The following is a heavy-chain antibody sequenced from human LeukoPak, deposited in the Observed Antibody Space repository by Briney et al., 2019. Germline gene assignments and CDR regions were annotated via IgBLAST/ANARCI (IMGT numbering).Heavy chain of an antibody. CDR1: VFTFSSYS. V-gene: IGHV3-48*01. CDR2: ISSSSSTI. J-gene: IGHJ6*03. Sequence: GGPLRLSCAASVFTFSSYSMNWVRQAPGKGLEWVSYISSSSSTIYYADSVKGRFTISRDNAKNSLYLQMNSLRAEDTAVYYCARVTYDFWSSPTYYMDVWGKGTTVTVSS. CDR3: ARVTYDFWSSPTYYMDV. D-gene: IGHD3-3*01.